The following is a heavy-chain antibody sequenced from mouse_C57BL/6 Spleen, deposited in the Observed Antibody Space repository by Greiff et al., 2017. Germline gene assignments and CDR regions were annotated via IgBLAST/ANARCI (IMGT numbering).Heavy chain of an antibody. J-gene: IGHJ4*01. D-gene: IGHD3-2*02. Sequence: VQLKESGPELVKPGASVKISCKASGYSFTGYYMNWVKQSPEKSLEWIGELNPSTGGTTYNQKFKAKATLTVDKSSSTAYMQLKSLTSEDSAVYYCARKGELRLYYAMDDWGQGTSVTVSS. CDR3: ARKGELRLYYAMDD. V-gene: IGHV1-42*01. CDR1: GYSFTGYY. CDR2: LNPSTGGT.